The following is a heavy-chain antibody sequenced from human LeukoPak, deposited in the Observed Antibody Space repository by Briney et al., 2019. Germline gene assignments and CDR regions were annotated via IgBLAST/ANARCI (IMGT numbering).Heavy chain of an antibody. D-gene: IGHD3-22*01. CDR2: ISYDGSNK. CDR1: GFTFSTYP. V-gene: IGHV3-30*04. CDR3: ARDPVTYDYDNSVYQFDP. J-gene: IGHJ5*02. Sequence: PGRSLRLSCAASGFTFSTYPMHWVRQAPGKGLEWVAVISYDGSNKNYADSVKGRFTISRDNSKNTLYLQMNSLRAEDTAVYYRARDPVTYDYDNSVYQFDPWGQGTLVTVSS.